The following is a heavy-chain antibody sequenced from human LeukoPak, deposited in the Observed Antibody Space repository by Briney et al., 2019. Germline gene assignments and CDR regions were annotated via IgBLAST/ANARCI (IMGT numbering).Heavy chain of an antibody. D-gene: IGHD3-10*01. V-gene: IGHV4-39*01. CDR3: ARAHPYYYGSGKDAFDI. Sequence: SETLSLTCTVSGGSIGSSSYYWGWIREPPGKGLEWIGSIYYSGSTYYNPSLKSRVTISVDTSKNQFSLKLSSVTAADTAVYYCARAHPYYYGSGKDAFDIWGQGTMVTVSS. CDR2: IYYSGST. J-gene: IGHJ3*02. CDR1: GGSIGSSSYY.